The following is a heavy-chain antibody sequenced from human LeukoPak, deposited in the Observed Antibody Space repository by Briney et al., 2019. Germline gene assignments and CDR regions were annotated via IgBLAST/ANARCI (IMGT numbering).Heavy chain of an antibody. V-gene: IGHV3-7*03. CDR3: GRIAINANNGMDV. Sequence: GGSLRLSCAASGFSLSSYWMSWVRQAPGKGLEWVATINEDEREKYYVASVKGRFTIYRDSAKNPLYLQMNSLRAEDTAVYYCGRIAINANNGMDVWGQGTTVTVPS. CDR1: GFSLSSYW. D-gene: IGHD1/OR15-1a*01. CDR2: INEDEREK. J-gene: IGHJ6*02.